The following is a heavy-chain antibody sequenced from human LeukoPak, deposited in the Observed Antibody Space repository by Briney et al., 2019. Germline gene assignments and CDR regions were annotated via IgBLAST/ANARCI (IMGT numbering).Heavy chain of an antibody. D-gene: IGHD4-11*01. V-gene: IGHV5-51*01. CDR3: ARYSLLPSSTVTTNYYYMDV. CDR2: IYPGDSDT. CDR1: GFSLSTYW. Sequence: GASLQISCKGSGFSLSTYWIAWVRQMPGKGLELMGIIYPGDSDTRYSPSLQGQVTISADKSINTAYLQWSSLKASATAMYYCARYSLLPSSTVTTNYYYMDVWGKEPTVTVSS. J-gene: IGHJ6*03.